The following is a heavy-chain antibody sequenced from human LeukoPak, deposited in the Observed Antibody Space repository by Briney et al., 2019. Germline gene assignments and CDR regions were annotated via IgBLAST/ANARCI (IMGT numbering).Heavy chain of an antibody. D-gene: IGHD2-2*01. Sequence: PGGSLKLSCAASGFTFSGSAMHWVRQASGKGLEWVGRIRSKASSYATAYAASVKGRFTISRDDSKNAAYLQMNSLKAEETAVYYCTVVPGARGAFDIWGQGRMVTVSS. J-gene: IGHJ3*02. CDR3: TVVPGARGAFDI. V-gene: IGHV3-73*01. CDR2: IRSKASSYAT. CDR1: GFTFSGSA.